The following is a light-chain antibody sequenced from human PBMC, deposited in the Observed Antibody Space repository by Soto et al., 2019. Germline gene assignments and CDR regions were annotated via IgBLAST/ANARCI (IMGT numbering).Light chain of an antibody. CDR3: QQRSNWPPT. V-gene: IGKV3-11*01. CDR2: DAS. J-gene: IGKJ5*01. CDR1: QSVSSY. Sequence: EIGLTQSPATLSLSPGERATLSCRASQSVSSYLAWYQQKPGQAPRLLIYDASNRATGIPARFSGSGSGTDFTLTISSLGPEDFAVYYCQQRSNWPPTFGQGTRLEIK.